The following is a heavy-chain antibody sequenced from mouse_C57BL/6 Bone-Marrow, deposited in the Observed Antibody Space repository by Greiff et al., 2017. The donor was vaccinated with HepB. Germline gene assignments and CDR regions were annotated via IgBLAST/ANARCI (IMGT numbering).Heavy chain of an antibody. Sequence: EVKLVESGGGLVKPGGSLKLSCAASGFTFSSYAMSWVRQTPEKRLEWVATISDGGSYTYYPDNVKGRCTISRDNAKNTLYLQMSQLKSEDTAMYYCARGGTTVVADYWGQGTTLTVSS. D-gene: IGHD1-1*01. CDR3: ARGGTTVVADY. CDR2: ISDGGSYT. CDR1: GFTFSSYA. J-gene: IGHJ2*01. V-gene: IGHV5-4*03.